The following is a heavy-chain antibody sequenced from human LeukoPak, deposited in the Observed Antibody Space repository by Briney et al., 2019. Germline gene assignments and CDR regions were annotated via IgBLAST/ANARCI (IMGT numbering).Heavy chain of an antibody. J-gene: IGHJ4*02. CDR3: APNSSGWYRYGY. V-gene: IGHV3-11*01. Sequence: GGSLRLSCAASGFTVSSNYMSWIRQAPGKGLEWVSYISSSGSTIYYADSVKGRFTISRDNAKNSLYLQMNSLRAEDTAVYYCAPNSSGWYRYGYWGQGTLVTVSS. CDR1: GFTVSSNY. CDR2: ISSSGSTI. D-gene: IGHD6-19*01.